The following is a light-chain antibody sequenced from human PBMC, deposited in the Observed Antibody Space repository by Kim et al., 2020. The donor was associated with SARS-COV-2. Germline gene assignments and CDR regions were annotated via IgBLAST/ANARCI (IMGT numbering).Light chain of an antibody. CDR2: DVR. Sequence: YDYVSWYQQHPGKAPKLIISDVRDRPSGISNRFSGSKSGNTASLIITGLQAGDEADYFCFSYTSSGTYVFGSATKVTVL. V-gene: IGLV2-14*03. CDR1: YDY. J-gene: IGLJ1*01. CDR3: FSYTSSGTYV.